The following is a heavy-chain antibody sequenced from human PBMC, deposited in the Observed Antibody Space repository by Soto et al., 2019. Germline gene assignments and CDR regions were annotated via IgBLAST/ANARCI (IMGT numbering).Heavy chain of an antibody. D-gene: IGHD3-22*01. J-gene: IGHJ4*02. CDR3: AKDMWSYYDLDY. Sequence: GGSLRLSCAASGFTFSSYGMTWVRQAPGKGLEWVSGLSAGGGSTYYADSVKGRFTIFRDNSKNTLYLQMNSLRAEDTALYYCAKDMWSYYDLDYWGQGTLVTVSS. CDR2: LSAGGGST. V-gene: IGHV3-23*01. CDR1: GFTFSSYG.